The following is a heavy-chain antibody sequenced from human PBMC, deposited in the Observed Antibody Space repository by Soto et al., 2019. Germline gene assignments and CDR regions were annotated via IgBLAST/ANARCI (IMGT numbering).Heavy chain of an antibody. J-gene: IGHJ6*02. CDR3: ERMELKYLGGYYYYYGMDV. D-gene: IGHD1-26*01. Sequence: PSETLSLTCTVSGGSISSSSYYWGWIRQPPGKGLEWIGSIYYSGSTYYNPSLKSRVTISVDTSKNQFSLKLSSVTAADTAVYYCERMELKYLGGYYYYYGMDVWGQGTTVTVSS. CDR2: IYYSGST. CDR1: GGSISSSSYY. V-gene: IGHV4-39*01.